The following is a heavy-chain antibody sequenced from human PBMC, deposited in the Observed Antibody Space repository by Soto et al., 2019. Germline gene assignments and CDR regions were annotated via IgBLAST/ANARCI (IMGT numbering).Heavy chain of an antibody. D-gene: IGHD6-13*01. J-gene: IGHJ5*02. CDR1: GGSFSGYY. V-gene: IGHV4-34*01. Sequence: QVQLQQWGAGLLKPSETLSLTCAVYGGSFSGYYWSWIRQPPGKGLEWIGEINHSGSTNYNPSLKSRLTISVDTSKNQFALKLSSVTAADTAVYYCAREEAAGTGGNWFDPWGQGTLVTVSS. CDR3: AREEAAGTGGNWFDP. CDR2: INHSGST.